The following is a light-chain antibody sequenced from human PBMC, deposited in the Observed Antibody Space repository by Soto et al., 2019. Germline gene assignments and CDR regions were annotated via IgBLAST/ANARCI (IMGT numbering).Light chain of an antibody. J-gene: IGKJ2*01. CDR1: QSISSW. Sequence: DIQMTQSPSTLSASVGDRVTITCRASQSISSWLAWYQQKPGKAPKLLIYKASSLESGVPSRFSGSGSGTESTLTISSLQPDDFGTYYCQQYNSYSYTFGQGTKLDIK. V-gene: IGKV1-5*03. CDR3: QQYNSYSYT. CDR2: KAS.